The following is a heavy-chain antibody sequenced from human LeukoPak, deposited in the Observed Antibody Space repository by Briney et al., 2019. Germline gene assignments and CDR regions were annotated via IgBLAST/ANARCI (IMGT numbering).Heavy chain of an antibody. CDR1: GYNFTSDW. V-gene: IGHV5-51*01. Sequence: GESLKISSKGSGYNFTSDWIGWVRQMPGKGLEWMGIIYPGDSDTRYSPSFQGQVTISADKSISTAYLQWSSLKASDTAMYYCARYYYDSSGYESNAFDIWGQGTMVTVAS. J-gene: IGHJ3*02. CDR3: ARYYYDSSGYESNAFDI. D-gene: IGHD3-22*01. CDR2: IYPGDSDT.